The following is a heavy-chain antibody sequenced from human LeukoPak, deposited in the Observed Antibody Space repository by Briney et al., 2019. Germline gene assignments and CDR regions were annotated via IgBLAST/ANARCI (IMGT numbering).Heavy chain of an antibody. CDR2: IGGSGDKT. V-gene: IGHV3-23*01. J-gene: IGHJ4*02. CDR3: VRRGDASSGWGDHDY. Sequence: GGSLRLSCAASGFTFNRNAISWVCQAPGKGLEWVSTIGGSGDKTFYADSVKDRFTISRDNSKNMLHLQMSSLTGEDTALYYCVRRGDASSGWGDHDYWGQGALVTVSS. CDR1: GFTFNRNA. D-gene: IGHD6-19*01.